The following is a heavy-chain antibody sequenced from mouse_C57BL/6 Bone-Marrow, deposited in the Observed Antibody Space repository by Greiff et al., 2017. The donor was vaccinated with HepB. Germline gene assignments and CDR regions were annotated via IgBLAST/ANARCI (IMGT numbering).Heavy chain of an antibody. V-gene: IGHV1-54*01. CDR3: ARTVVAEGYYFDY. J-gene: IGHJ2*01. CDR1: GYAFTNYL. Sequence: VQLQQSGAELVRPGPSVKVSCKASGYAFTNYLIEWVKQRPGQGLEWIGVINPGSGGTNYNEKFKGKATLTADKSSSTAYMQLSSLTSEDSAVYFCARTVVAEGYYFDYWGQGTTLTVSS. D-gene: IGHD1-1*01. CDR2: INPGSGGT.